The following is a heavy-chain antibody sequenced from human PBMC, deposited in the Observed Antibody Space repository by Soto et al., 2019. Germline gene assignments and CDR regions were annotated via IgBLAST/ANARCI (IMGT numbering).Heavy chain of an antibody. J-gene: IGHJ6*02. V-gene: IGHV1-18*04. CDR1: GYTFTSYG. Sequence: ASVKVSCKASGYTFTSYGISWVRQAPGQGLEWMGWISAYNGNTNYAQKLQGRVTMTTDTSTSTAYMELRSLRSDDTAVYYCARDPLIYSSPTGYNGMHVRAQRNTVTVYS. CDR3: ARDPLIYSSPTGYNGMHV. CDR2: ISAYNGNT. D-gene: IGHD5-18*01.